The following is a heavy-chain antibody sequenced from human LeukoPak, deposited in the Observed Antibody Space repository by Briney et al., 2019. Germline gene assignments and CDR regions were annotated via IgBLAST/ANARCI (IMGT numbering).Heavy chain of an antibody. D-gene: IGHD6-13*01. V-gene: IGHV1-69*05. CDR3: AREYSSSWYRAFDI. J-gene: IGHJ3*02. CDR1: GGTFSSYT. Sequence: GASVKVSCKASGGTFSSYTISWVRQSPGQGLEWMGGFTPIFGTPNYAQKLQGRVTMTTDTSTSTAYMELRSLRSDDTAVYYCAREYSSSWYRAFDIWGQGTMVTVSS. CDR2: FTPIFGTP.